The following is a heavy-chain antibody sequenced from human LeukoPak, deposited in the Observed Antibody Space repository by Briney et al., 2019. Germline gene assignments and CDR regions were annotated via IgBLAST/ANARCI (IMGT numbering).Heavy chain of an antibody. CDR3: AKEAYYDILTGYSDY. D-gene: IGHD3-9*01. CDR2: ISGSGGST. CDR1: GFTFSSYA. Sequence: PGGSLRLSCAASGFTFSSYAMSWVRQAPGKGLEWVSAISGSGGSTYYVDSVKGRFTISRDNSKNTLYLQVNSLRAEDTAVYYCAKEAYYDILTGYSDYWGQGTLVTVSS. J-gene: IGHJ4*02. V-gene: IGHV3-23*01.